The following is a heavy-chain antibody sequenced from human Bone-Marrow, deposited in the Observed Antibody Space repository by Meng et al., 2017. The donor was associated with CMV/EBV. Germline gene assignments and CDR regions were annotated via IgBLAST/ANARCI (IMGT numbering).Heavy chain of an antibody. D-gene: IGHD3-22*01. CDR2: ISAYNGNT. Sequence: ASVKVSCKASGYTFTSYGISWVRQAPGQGLEWMGWISAYNGNTNYAQKLQGRVTMTTDTSTSTAYRELRSLRSDDTAVYYCARVHYDSSGYYYWWFDYWGQGTLVTVSS. CDR1: GYTFTSYG. J-gene: IGHJ4*02. CDR3: ARVHYDSSGYYYWWFDY. V-gene: IGHV1-18*01.